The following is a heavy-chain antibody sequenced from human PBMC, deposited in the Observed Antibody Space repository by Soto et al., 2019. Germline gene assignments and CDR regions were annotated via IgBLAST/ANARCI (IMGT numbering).Heavy chain of an antibody. CDR3: ANIRGVVPAAMGWFDP. CDR2: IIPIFGTA. Sequence: QVQLVQSGAEVKKPGSSVKVSCTASGGTFSSYAISWVRQAPGQGLEWMGGIIPIFGTANYAQKFQGRVTITADESTSTAYMELSSLRSEDTAVYYCANIRGVVPAAMGWFDPWGQGTLVTVSS. V-gene: IGHV1-69*01. J-gene: IGHJ5*02. CDR1: GGTFSSYA. D-gene: IGHD2-2*01.